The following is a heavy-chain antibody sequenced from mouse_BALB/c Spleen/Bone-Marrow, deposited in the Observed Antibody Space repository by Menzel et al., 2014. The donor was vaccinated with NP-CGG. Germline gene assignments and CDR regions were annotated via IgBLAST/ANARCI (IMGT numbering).Heavy chain of an antibody. CDR1: GYAFSSSW. J-gene: IGHJ1*01. Sequence: QVQLQQSGPELVKPGASVKISCKASGYAFSSSWMNWVKQRPGQGLEWIGRIYPGDGDTNYNGKFKGKATLTADKSSSPPYIQLITLSSVDTAVSFCARHAYGSSYWYFDVWGAGTTVTVSS. CDR2: IYPGDGDT. D-gene: IGHD1-3*01. CDR3: ARHAYGSSYWYFDV. V-gene: IGHV1-82*01.